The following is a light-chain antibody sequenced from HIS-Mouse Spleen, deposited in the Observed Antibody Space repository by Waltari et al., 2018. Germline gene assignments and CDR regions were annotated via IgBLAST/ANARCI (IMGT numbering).Light chain of an antibody. CDR2: DAS. Sequence: DIQMTQSPSSLSASVGDRVTITSQASQDISNYLNWYQQKPGKAPKLLIYDASNLETGVPSRFSGSGSGTDFTFTISSLQPEDIATYYCQQYDNLPPRTFGPGTKVDIK. CDR1: QDISNY. CDR3: QQYDNLPPRT. V-gene: IGKV1-33*01. J-gene: IGKJ3*01.